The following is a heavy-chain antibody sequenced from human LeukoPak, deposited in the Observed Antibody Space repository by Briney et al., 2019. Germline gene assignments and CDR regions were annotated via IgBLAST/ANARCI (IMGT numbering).Heavy chain of an antibody. J-gene: IGHJ5*02. V-gene: IGHV1-69*05. D-gene: IGHD5-24*01. CDR2: IIPIFGTA. CDR3: ASSTRSALEMATSEERFDP. CDR1: GGTFSSYA. Sequence: APVKVSCKASGGTFSSYAIRCVRQAPGHGLEWRGGIIPIFGTANYAQKFQGRVTNTKDKSTSTTYMELSSLRSEDTAVYYCASSTRSALEMATSEERFDPWGQGTLVTVSS.